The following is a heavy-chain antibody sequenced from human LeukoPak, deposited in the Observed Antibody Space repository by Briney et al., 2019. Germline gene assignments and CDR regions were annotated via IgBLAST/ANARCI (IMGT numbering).Heavy chain of an antibody. V-gene: IGHV4-4*07. D-gene: IGHD6-13*01. J-gene: IGHJ4*02. CDR2: IYTIGST. CDR1: GGSISSYY. Sequence: SETLSLTCTVSGGSISSYYWSWIRQPAGEGREWIGRIYTIGSTNYNTSFKSRVTISVDTSKNQFSWKRRSFAAAATAGDYCAGDLIVVSSIAAAKFVYYFDYWGQGTLVTVSS. CDR3: AGDLIVVSSIAAAKFVYYFDY.